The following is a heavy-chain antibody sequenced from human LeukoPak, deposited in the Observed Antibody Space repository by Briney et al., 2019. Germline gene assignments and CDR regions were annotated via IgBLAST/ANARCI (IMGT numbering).Heavy chain of an antibody. CDR3: ARESGPGSYFTSGVDP. Sequence: ASVKVSCKASGYTFTSYYMHWVRQAPGQGLEWMGIINPSGGSTSYAQKFQGRVTMTRDTSTSTVYMELSSLRSEDTAVYYCARESGPGSYFTSGVDPWGQGTLVTVSP. J-gene: IGHJ5*02. CDR2: INPSGGST. CDR1: GYTFTSYY. V-gene: IGHV1-46*01. D-gene: IGHD1-26*01.